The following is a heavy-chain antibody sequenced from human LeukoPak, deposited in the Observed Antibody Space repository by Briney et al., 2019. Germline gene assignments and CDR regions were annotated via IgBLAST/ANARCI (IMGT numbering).Heavy chain of an antibody. D-gene: IGHD1-1*01. CDR2: ISSSSSYI. V-gene: IGHV3-21*01. Sequence: GGSLRLSCAASGFTFSSYSMNWVRQAPGKGLEWVSSISSSSSYIYYADSVKGRFTISRDNAKNSLYLQMNSLRAEDTAVYYCARDGTGATYYSQTWGQGTLVTVSS. CDR1: GFTFSSYS. J-gene: IGHJ5*02. CDR3: ARDGTGATYYSQT.